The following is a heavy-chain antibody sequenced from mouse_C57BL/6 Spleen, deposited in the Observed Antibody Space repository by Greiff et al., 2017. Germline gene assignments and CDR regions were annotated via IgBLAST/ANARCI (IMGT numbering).Heavy chain of an antibody. D-gene: IGHD4-1*01. CDR1: GFTFSSYA. CDR2: ISDGGSYT. Sequence: EVQVVESGGGLVKPGGSLKLSCAASGFTFSSYAMSWVRQTPEKRLEWVATISDGGSYTYYPDNVKGRFTISRDNAKNNLYLQMSHLKSEDTAMYYCARDPGAFDYWGQGTTLTVSS. V-gene: IGHV5-4*01. CDR3: ARDPGAFDY. J-gene: IGHJ2*01.